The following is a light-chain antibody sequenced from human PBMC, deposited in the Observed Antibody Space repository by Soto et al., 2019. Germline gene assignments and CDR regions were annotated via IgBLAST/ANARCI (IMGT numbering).Light chain of an antibody. J-gene: IGLJ1*01. V-gene: IGLV2-14*01. CDR3: SSYTSSSTPSDV. Sequence: QSALTQPASASGSPGQSITISCTGTSSDVGGYNYVSWYQQHPGKAPKLMIYDVSNRPSGVSNRFSGSKSGNTASLTISGLQAEDEADYYCSSYTSSSTPSDVFGTGTKLTVL. CDR2: DVS. CDR1: SSDVGGYNY.